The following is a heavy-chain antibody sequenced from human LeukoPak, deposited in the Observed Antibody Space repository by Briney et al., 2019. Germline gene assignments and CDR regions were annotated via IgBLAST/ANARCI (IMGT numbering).Heavy chain of an antibody. CDR1: GGSISSSSYY. CDR2: IYYSGST. Sequence: SSETLSLTCTVSGGSISSSSYYWGWIRQPPGKGLEWIGSIYYSGSTYYNPSLKSRVTISVDTSKNQFSLKLSSVTAADTAVYYFARHRNEYDYGDYQVIDYWGQGTLVTVSS. J-gene: IGHJ4*02. CDR3: ARHRNEYDYGDYQVIDY. V-gene: IGHV4-39*01. D-gene: IGHD4-17*01.